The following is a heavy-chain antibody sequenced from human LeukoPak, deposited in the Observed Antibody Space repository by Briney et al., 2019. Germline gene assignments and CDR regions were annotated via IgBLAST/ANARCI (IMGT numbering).Heavy chain of an antibody. D-gene: IGHD2-2*02. V-gene: IGHV1-69*13. CDR2: IIPIFGTA. Sequence: ASVKVSCKASGGTFSSYAINWVRQAPGQGLEWMGGIIPIFGTANYAQKFQGRVTITADESTSTAYMELSSLRSEDTAVYYCARHCSSTSCYTGVEFTFDYWGQGTLVTVSS. CDR3: ARHCSSTSCYTGVEFTFDY. J-gene: IGHJ4*02. CDR1: GGTFSSYA.